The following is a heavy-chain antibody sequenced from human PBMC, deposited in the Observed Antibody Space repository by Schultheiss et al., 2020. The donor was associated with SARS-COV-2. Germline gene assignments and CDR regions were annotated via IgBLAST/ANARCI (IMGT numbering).Heavy chain of an antibody. V-gene: IGHV3-9*01. J-gene: IGHJ3*02. CDR2: ISWNSGSI. D-gene: IGHD1-26*01. Sequence: SLKISCVASGFTFDDYAMHWVRQAPGKGLEWVSGISWNSGSIGYADSVKGRFTISRDNAKNSLYLQMNSLRAEDTALYYCAKDIVKERAFDIWGQGTMVTVSS. CDR1: GFTFDDYA. CDR3: AKDIVKERAFDI.